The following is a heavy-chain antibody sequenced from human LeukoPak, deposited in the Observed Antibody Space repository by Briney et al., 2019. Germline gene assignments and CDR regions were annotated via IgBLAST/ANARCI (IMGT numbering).Heavy chain of an antibody. Sequence: GSLRLSCAASGFTFSDYYLNWVRQAPGKGLEWVSSISSSSTIYYADSVKGRFTISRDNAKNSLYLQMNSLRAEDTAVYYCARVEVAVAIDYWGQGTLVTVSS. V-gene: IGHV3-69-1*01. CDR3: ARVEVAVAIDY. J-gene: IGHJ4*02. D-gene: IGHD6-19*01. CDR1: GFTFSDYY. CDR2: ISSSSTI.